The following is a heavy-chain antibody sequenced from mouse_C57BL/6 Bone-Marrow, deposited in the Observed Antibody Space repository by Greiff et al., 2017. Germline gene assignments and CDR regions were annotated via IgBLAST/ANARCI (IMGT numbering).Heavy chain of an antibody. CDR1: GFTFSSYA. V-gene: IGHV5-4*01. CDR3: AREAYDYDDYAMDY. D-gene: IGHD2-4*01. CDR2: ISDGGSYT. Sequence: DVMLVESGGGLVKPGGSLKLSCAASGFTFSSYAMSWVRQTPEKRLEWVATISDGGSYTYYPDNVKGRFTISRDNAKNNLYLQMSHLKSEDTAMYYCAREAYDYDDYAMDYWGQGTSVTVSS. J-gene: IGHJ4*01.